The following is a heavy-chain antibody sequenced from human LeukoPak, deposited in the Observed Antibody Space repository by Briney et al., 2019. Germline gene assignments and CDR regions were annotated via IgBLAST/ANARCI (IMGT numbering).Heavy chain of an antibody. CDR2: INHSGST. CDR3: ARVGIAVVDY. D-gene: IGHD6-19*01. Sequence: KPSETLSLTCTVSGVSISTSRYYWGWIHQPPGTGLEWIGEINHSGSTNYNPSLKSRVTISVDTSKNQFSLKLSSVTAADTAVYYCARVGIAVVDYWGQGTLVTVSS. V-gene: IGHV4-39*07. CDR1: GVSISTSRYY. J-gene: IGHJ4*02.